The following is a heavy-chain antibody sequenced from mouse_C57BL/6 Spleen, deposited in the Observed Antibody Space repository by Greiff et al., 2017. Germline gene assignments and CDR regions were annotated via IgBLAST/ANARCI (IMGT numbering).Heavy chain of an antibody. CDR1: GYSFTDYN. J-gene: IGHJ4*01. V-gene: IGHV1-39*01. CDR2: INPNYGTT. Sequence: EVKLMESGPELVKPGASVKISCKASGYSFTDYNMNWVKQSNGKSLEWIGVINPNYGTTSYNQKFKGKATLTVDQSSSTAYMQLNSLTSEDSAVYYCARSGWLLRNAMDYWGQGTSVTVSS. D-gene: IGHD2-3*01. CDR3: ARSGWLLRNAMDY.